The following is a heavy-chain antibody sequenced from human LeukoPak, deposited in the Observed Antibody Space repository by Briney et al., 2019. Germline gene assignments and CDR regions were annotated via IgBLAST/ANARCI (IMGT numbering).Heavy chain of an antibody. J-gene: IGHJ4*02. D-gene: IGHD5-12*01. Sequence: PGRSLRLSCAASGFTFDDYAMHWVRQAPGKGLEWVSGISWNSGSIGYADSMKGRFTISRDNAKNSLYLQMNSLRAEDTALYYCAKDLVLSGYDLTFDYWGQGTLVTVSS. CDR2: ISWNSGSI. CDR1: GFTFDDYA. V-gene: IGHV3-9*01. CDR3: AKDLVLSGYDLTFDY.